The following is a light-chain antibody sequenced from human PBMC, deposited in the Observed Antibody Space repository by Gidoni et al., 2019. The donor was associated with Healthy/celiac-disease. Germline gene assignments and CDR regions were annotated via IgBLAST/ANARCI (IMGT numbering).Light chain of an antibody. Sequence: QSVLTHPPSASGTPGQRVTISCSGSSSNIGRNYVYWYPQLPGTAPKLLIYRNNQRPSGVPDRFSGSKSGTSASLAISGLRSEDEADYYCAAWDDSLSGLVFGGGTKLTVL. J-gene: IGLJ2*01. CDR3: AAWDDSLSGLV. CDR1: SSNIGRNY. CDR2: RNN. V-gene: IGLV1-47*01.